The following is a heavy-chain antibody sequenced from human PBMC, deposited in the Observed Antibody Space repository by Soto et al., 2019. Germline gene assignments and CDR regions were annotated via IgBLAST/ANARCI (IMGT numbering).Heavy chain of an antibody. Sequence: EVQLVESGGGLVKPGGSLRLSCAASGFTFSNAWMSWVRQAPGKGLEWVGRIKSKTDGGTTDYAAPVKGRFTISRDDSKNTLYLQMNSLKTDDSAVYYCTAEDIVVVVAALYWGQGTLVTVSS. CDR2: IKSKTDGGTT. D-gene: IGHD2-15*01. J-gene: IGHJ4*02. CDR3: TAEDIVVVVAALY. CDR1: GFTFSNAW. V-gene: IGHV3-15*01.